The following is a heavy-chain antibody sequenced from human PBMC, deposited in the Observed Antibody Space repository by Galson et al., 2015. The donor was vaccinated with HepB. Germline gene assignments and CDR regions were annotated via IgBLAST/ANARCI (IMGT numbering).Heavy chain of an antibody. D-gene: IGHD3-9*01. CDR3: ARDLRDYDIVTGYLYYCDY. Sequence: SLRLSCAASGFTFSSYSLNWVRQAPGKGLGWVSSISSSSSYIDYADSVKGRFTLSRDNAQNSLYLQMNSLRAEDTAVYYCARDLRDYDIVTGYLYYCDYWGQGTLVTVSS. CDR1: GFTFSSYS. V-gene: IGHV3-21*01. CDR2: ISSSSSYI. J-gene: IGHJ4*02.